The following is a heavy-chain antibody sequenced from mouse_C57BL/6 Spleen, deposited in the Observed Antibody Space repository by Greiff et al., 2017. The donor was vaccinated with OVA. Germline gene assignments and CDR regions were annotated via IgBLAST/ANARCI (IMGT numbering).Heavy chain of an antibody. V-gene: IGHV1-85*01. CDR3: ATSYYSNDDFFAY. D-gene: IGHD2-5*01. Sequence: VKLVESGPGLVKPAASLKLSCTVSGYTFTSSDINWVKQRPGQGLEWMGWIYPRDGSTKYNAQFKGQATLTVDSTSSTAYLELHSLTSEDSAVYIYATSYYSNDDFFAYWGQGTLVTVSA. J-gene: IGHJ3*01. CDR1: GYTFTSSD. CDR2: IYPRDGST.